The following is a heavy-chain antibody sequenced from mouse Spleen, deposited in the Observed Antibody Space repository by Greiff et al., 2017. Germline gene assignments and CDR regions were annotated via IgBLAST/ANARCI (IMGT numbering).Heavy chain of an antibody. CDR2: ISGGGSYT. Sequence: EVKVVESGGGLVKPGGSLKLSCAASGFTFSSYGMSWVRQTPEKRLEWVATISGGGSYTYYPDSVKGRFTISRDNAKNNLYLQMSSLRSEDTALYYCARQEGTLGWFAYWGQGTLVTVSA. CDR1: GFTFSSYG. J-gene: IGHJ3*01. CDR3: ARQEGTLGWFAY. V-gene: IGHV5-9-2*01. D-gene: IGHD3-3*01.